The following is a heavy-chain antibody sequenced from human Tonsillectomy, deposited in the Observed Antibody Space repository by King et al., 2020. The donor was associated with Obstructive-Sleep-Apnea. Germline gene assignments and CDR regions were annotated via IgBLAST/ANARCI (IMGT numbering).Heavy chain of an antibody. CDR1: VYSFTKYW. D-gene: IGHD6-19*01. J-gene: IGHJ4*02. V-gene: IGHV5-10-1*03. Sequence: VQLVESGAEVKKPGESLRISCKGFVYSFTKYWISWVRQMPGKVPEGRGRSDPRDSNIHYSPSFQGHVTLPADESITPAYLQWSSLKASDTAIYYCARQPGIDSSGWYWEDYWGQGTLVTVSS. CDR3: ARQPGIDSSGWYWEDY. CDR2: SDPRDSNI.